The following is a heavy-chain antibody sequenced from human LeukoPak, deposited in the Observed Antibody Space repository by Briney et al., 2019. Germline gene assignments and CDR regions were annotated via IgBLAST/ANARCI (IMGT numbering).Heavy chain of an antibody. D-gene: IGHD6-19*01. V-gene: IGHV3-30*03. CDR2: ISYDGRNK. Sequence: PGGSLRLSCATSGFTFSSYGMHWVRQAPGKGLEWVAIISYDGRNKYYADSVKGRFTISRDNSKNTLYLQMNSLRAEDTAVYYCARAYSSGWYGDFDYWGLGTLVTVSS. J-gene: IGHJ4*02. CDR3: ARAYSSGWYGDFDY. CDR1: GFTFSSYG.